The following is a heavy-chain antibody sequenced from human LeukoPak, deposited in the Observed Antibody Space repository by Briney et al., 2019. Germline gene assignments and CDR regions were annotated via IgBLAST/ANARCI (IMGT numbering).Heavy chain of an antibody. D-gene: IGHD3-10*01. V-gene: IGHV3-30*02. J-gene: IGHJ4*02. CDR2: VQYDGVDK. CDR3: AKEVRDLPYDF. CDR1: GFTFSSYG. Sequence: GGSLRLSCAASGFTFSSYGMHWVRQAPGKGLEWVAFVQYDGVDKFYAESVKGRFTISRDNSKNTLYLHMNSLRTEDTAVYYCAKEVRDLPYDFWGQGTLVTVSS.